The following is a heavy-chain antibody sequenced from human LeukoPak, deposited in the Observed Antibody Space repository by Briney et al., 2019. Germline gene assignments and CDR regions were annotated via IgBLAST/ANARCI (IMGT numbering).Heavy chain of an antibody. D-gene: IGHD5-12*01. Sequence: PGGSLRLFCAASGFTFSDYYMSWIRQVPGKGLECVSYISSRDSTTYYADSVKGRFTISRDNAKNSLYLQMNSLRAEDTAVYYCARDSVKWGYSGYETHIDYWGQGTLVTVSS. CDR2: ISSRDSTT. J-gene: IGHJ4*02. V-gene: IGHV3-11*01. CDR1: GFTFSDYY. CDR3: ARDSVKWGYSGYETHIDY.